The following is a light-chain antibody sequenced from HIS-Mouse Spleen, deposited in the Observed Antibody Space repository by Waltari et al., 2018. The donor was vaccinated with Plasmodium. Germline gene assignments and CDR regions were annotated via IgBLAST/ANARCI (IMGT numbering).Light chain of an antibody. CDR3: QQSYSTPLCT. V-gene: IGKV1-39*01. CDR2: AAS. Sequence: DIQMTQSPSSLSASVRDRVNITCLAIQSISSYLNWYQQKPGKATKLLIYAASSLQSGVPSRFSGSGSGTDCTLTISSLQPEDFATYYCQQSYSTPLCTFGPGTKVDIK. J-gene: IGKJ3*01. CDR1: QSISSY.